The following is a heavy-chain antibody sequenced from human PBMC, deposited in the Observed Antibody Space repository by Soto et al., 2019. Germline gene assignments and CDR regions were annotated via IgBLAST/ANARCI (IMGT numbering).Heavy chain of an antibody. CDR3: ARDSDYGDYEGNNWFDP. D-gene: IGHD4-17*01. CDR1: GGTFSSYA. J-gene: IGHJ5*02. Sequence: QVQLVQSGAEVKKPGSSVKVSCKASGGTFSSYAISWVRQAPGQGLEWMGGIIPIFGTANYAQKFQGRVTITADESTSTAYMELSSLRSEDTAVYYCARDSDYGDYEGNNWFDPWGQGTLFTVSS. CDR2: IIPIFGTA. V-gene: IGHV1-69*12.